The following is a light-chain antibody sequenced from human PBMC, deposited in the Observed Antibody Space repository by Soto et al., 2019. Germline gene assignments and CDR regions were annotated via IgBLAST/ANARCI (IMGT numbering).Light chain of an antibody. V-gene: IGLV9-49*01. CDR3: GTDHGSGSNFVVV. CDR2: VDTGGILT. Sequence: QLVLTQPPSASASLGASVTLTCTLSRGYNNYKVDWYQQRPGKGPRFVMRVDTGGILTSKGDGIPDRFSVLASGLNRYLTIKNIQEEDESDYHCGTDHGSGSNFVVVFGGGTKLTVL. CDR1: RGYNNYK. J-gene: IGLJ3*02.